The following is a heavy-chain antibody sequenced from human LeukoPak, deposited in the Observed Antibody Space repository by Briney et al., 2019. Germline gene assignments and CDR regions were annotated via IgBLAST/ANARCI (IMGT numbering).Heavy chain of an antibody. D-gene: IGHD5-12*01. V-gene: IGHV3-48*04. CDR2: ISSSGSTI. Sequence: GGSLRLSCAASGFTFSSYGMHWVRQAPGKGLEWVSYISSSGSTIYYADSVKGRFTISRDNAKNSLYLQMNSLRAEDTAVYYCAKFSGYDDAFDIWGQGTMVTVSS. CDR1: GFTFSSYG. J-gene: IGHJ3*02. CDR3: AKFSGYDDAFDI.